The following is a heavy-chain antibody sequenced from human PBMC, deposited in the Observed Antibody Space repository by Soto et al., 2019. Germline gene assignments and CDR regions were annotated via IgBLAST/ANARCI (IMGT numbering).Heavy chain of an antibody. J-gene: IGHJ4*02. D-gene: IGHD6-19*01. Sequence: EVQLLESGGGLVQPGGSLRLYCAASGFTFSSYAMSWVRQAPGKGLEWVSAISGSGGSTYYADSVKGRFTIPRDKSKNTLYLQMNSLRAEDTAVYYCAKDVRGHSSGSLGYWGQGTLVTVSS. CDR2: ISGSGGST. V-gene: IGHV3-23*01. CDR3: AKDVRGHSSGSLGY. CDR1: GFTFSSYA.